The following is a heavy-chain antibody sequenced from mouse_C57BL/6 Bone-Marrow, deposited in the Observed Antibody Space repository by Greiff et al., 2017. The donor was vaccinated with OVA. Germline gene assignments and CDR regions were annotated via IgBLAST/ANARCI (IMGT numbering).Heavy chain of an antibody. J-gene: IGHJ2*01. V-gene: IGHV1-81*01. Sequence: QVQLQQSGAELARPGASVKLSCKASGYTFTSYGISWVKQRTGQGLEWIGEIYPRSGNTYYNEKFKGKATLTADKSSSTAYMELRSLTSEDSAVYFGGTGGYDYVGFDYWGQGITLTVSS. D-gene: IGHD2-4*01. CDR2: IYPRSGNT. CDR3: GTGGYDYVGFDY. CDR1: GYTFTSYG.